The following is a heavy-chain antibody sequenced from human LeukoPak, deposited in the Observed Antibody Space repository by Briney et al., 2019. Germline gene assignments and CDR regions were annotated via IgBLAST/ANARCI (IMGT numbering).Heavy chain of an antibody. Sequence: GGSLRFSCAASGFTFSSYWRSWVRQAPGKGLEWVANIKQDGSEKYYVDSVKGRFTISRDNAKNSLYLQMNSLRAEDTAVYYCARDHDYGDYHYYYYYGMDVWGQGTTVTVSS. CDR3: ARDHDYGDYHYYYYYGMDV. J-gene: IGHJ6*02. CDR1: GFTFSSYW. D-gene: IGHD4-17*01. CDR2: IKQDGSEK. V-gene: IGHV3-7*01.